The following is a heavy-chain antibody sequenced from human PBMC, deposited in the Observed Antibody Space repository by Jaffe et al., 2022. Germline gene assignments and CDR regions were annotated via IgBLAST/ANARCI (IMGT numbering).Heavy chain of an antibody. CDR1: GYTFTTYG. V-gene: IGHV1-18*01. CDR3: VRDPGLITIFGMTAFDI. CDR2: ISSNNGHT. D-gene: IGHD3-3*01. Sequence: QVQLVQSGAEVKKPGASVKVSCKASGYTFTTYGISWVRQAPGEGLEWMGWISSNNGHTQYTKKVQGRVTMTTDTPTSTAYMELRSLSSDDTAVYYCVRDPGLITIFGMTAFDIWGQGTMVTVSS. J-gene: IGHJ3*02.